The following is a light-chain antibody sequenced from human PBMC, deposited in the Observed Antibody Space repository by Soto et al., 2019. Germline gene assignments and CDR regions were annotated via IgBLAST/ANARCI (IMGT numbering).Light chain of an antibody. J-gene: IGKJ2*01. CDR1: QSLSYW. CDR2: KAS. CDR3: QKYCCFPYT. V-gene: IGKV1-5*03. Sequence: DIQMTQSPSTLSASVGDTVTITCRASQSLSYWLAWYQQKPGQAPKLLIHKASTLESGVPSRFSGSGSGTEFTPPIRSLQPGDFATFLRQKYCCFPYTFGQGTKLEIK.